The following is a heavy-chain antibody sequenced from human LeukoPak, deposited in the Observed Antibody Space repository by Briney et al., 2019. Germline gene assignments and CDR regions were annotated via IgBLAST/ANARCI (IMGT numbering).Heavy chain of an antibody. CDR1: GYTFTVYY. Sequence: ASVTVSFTASGYTFTVYYLHWVRQAPGQGLEWMGWINPNSGGTNYAQKFQGRVTMTRDTSISTAYMELNRLRSDDTAVYYCATFAGEHQAPFDYWGQGTLVTVSS. V-gene: IGHV1-2*02. J-gene: IGHJ4*02. CDR2: INPNSGGT. CDR3: ATFAGEHQAPFDY. D-gene: IGHD1-26*01.